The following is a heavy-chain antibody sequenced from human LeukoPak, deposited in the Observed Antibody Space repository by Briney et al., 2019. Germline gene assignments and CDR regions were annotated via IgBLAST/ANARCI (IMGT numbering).Heavy chain of an antibody. V-gene: IGHV4-39*07. Sequence: PSETLSLTCTVSGGSISSSSYYWSWIRQPPGKGLEWIGEINHSGSTNYNPSLKSRVTISVDTSKNQFSLKLSSVTAADTAVYYCARAPSYSNYKLNYFDYWGQGTLVTVSS. D-gene: IGHD4-11*01. CDR1: GGSISSSSYY. J-gene: IGHJ4*02. CDR2: INHSGST. CDR3: ARAPSYSNYKLNYFDY.